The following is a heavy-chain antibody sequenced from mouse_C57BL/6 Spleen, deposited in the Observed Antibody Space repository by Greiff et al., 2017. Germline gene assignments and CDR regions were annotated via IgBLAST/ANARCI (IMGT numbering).Heavy chain of an antibody. Sequence: VQLQQSGPELVKPGASVKISCKASGYAFSSSWMNWVKQRPGKGLEWIGRIYPGDGDTNYNGKFKGKATLTADKSSSTAYMQLSSLTSEDSAVYFCARLYFDYRGQGNTLTVSS. CDR1: GYAFSSSW. CDR2: IYPGDGDT. V-gene: IGHV1-82*01. J-gene: IGHJ2*01. CDR3: ARLYFDY.